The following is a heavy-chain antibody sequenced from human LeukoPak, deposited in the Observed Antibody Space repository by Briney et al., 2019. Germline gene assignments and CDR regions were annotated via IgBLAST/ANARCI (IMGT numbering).Heavy chain of an antibody. CDR1: GFTLSSYG. CDR2: IWYDGSNK. D-gene: IGHD5-24*01. Sequence: GRSLRLSCAASGFTLSSYGMHWVRQAPGKGLEWVAVIWYDGSNKYYADSVKGRFTISRDNSKNTLYLQMNSLRAEDTAVYYCARDLGDGYNYMGYWGQGTLVTVSS. V-gene: IGHV3-33*01. J-gene: IGHJ4*02. CDR3: ARDLGDGYNYMGY.